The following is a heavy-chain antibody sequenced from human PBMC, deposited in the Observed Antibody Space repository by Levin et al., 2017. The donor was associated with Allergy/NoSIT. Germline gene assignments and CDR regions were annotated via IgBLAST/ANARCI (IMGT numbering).Heavy chain of an antibody. CDR3: ARGTGEYSGYDFAGIDY. CDR1: GGTFSSYA. Sequence: SVKVSCKASGGTFSSYAISWVRQAPGQGLEWMGGIIPIFGTANYAQKFQGRVTITADKSTSTAYMELSSLRSEDTAVYYCARGTGEYSGYDFAGIDYWGQGTLVTVSS. CDR2: IIPIFGTA. D-gene: IGHD5-12*01. J-gene: IGHJ4*02. V-gene: IGHV1-69*06.